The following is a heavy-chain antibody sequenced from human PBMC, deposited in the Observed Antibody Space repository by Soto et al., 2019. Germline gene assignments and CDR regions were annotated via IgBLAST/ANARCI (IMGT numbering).Heavy chain of an antibody. CDR3: ARGTGTDLYYYYYGMDV. CDR1: GYTFTGYY. J-gene: IGHJ6*02. V-gene: IGHV1-2*04. D-gene: IGHD1-1*01. Sequence: GASVKVSCKASGYTFTGYYMHWVRQAPGQGLEWKGWINPNSGGTNYAQKFQGWVTMTRDTSISTAYMELSRLRSDDTAVYYCARGTGTDLYYYYYGMDVWGQGTTVTVSS. CDR2: INPNSGGT.